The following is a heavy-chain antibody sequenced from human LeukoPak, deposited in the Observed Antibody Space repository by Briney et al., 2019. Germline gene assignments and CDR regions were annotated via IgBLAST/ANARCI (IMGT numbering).Heavy chain of an antibody. CDR1: GFNFSRYS. J-gene: IGHJ4*02. CDR3: ARLWVGGYSYGNHFDY. D-gene: IGHD5-18*01. Sequence: PGGSLRLSCVASGFNFSRYSMNWVRQAPGKGLEWLSYVSSTSNTIYYADSVKGRFTISRDNAKNSLYLQMNSLRDEDTAVFYCARLWVGGYSYGNHFDYWGQGTLVTVSS. V-gene: IGHV3-48*02. CDR2: VSSTSNTI.